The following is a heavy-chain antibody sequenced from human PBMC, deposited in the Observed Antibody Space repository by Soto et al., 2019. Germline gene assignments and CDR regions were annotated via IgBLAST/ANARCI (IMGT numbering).Heavy chain of an antibody. J-gene: IGHJ4*02. CDR1: GYSFTSYW. CDR3: ARRREVRDYGSGSYFDY. CDR2: IDPSDSYT. V-gene: IGHV5-10-1*03. Sequence: EVQLVQSGAEVKKPGESLRISCKGSGYSFTSYWISWVRQMPGKGLEWMGRIDPSDSYTNYSPSFQGHVTISADKSISTAYLQWSSLKASDTAMYYCARRREVRDYGSGSYFDYWGQGTLVTVSS. D-gene: IGHD3-10*01.